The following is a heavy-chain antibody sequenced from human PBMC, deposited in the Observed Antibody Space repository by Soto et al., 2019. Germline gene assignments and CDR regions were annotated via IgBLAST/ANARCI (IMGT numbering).Heavy chain of an antibody. CDR1: GYAFTTYG. CDR3: ARGRYGDY. J-gene: IGHJ4*02. CDR2: ISAHNGNT. Sequence: QVHLVQSGAEVKKPGASVKVSCKGSGYAFTTYGITWVRQAPGQGLEWMGWISAHNGNTNYAQKLQGRVTVTRDTSTSTAYMELMMLRSDDTAVYYCARGRYGDYWGQGALVTVSS. D-gene: IGHD1-1*01. V-gene: IGHV1-18*01.